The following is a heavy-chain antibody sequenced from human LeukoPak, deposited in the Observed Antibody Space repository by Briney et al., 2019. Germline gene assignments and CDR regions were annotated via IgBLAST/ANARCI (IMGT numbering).Heavy chain of an antibody. CDR2: INPSGGST. CDR1: GFTFSTSP. Sequence: GGSLRLSCAASGFTFSTSPMSWVRRAPGQGLEWVSDINPSGGSTYYADSVKGRFTISSDNSKSTLYLQMNSLRAEDTAVYYCAKRFCSCGSCYSDYWGQGTLVTVSS. J-gene: IGHJ4*02. CDR3: AKRFCSCGSCYSDY. V-gene: IGHV3-23*01. D-gene: IGHD2-15*01.